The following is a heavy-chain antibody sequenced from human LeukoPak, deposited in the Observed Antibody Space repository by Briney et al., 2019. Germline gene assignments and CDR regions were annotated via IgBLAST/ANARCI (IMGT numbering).Heavy chain of an antibody. CDR2: IKQDGSEK. CDR1: GFTVSSNE. Sequence: GGSLRLSCAASGFTVSSNEMSWVRQAPGKGLEWVANIKQDGSEKYYVDSVKGRFTISRDNAKNSLYLQMNSLRAEDTAVYYCAREELLWFHSIDYWGQGTLVTVSS. J-gene: IGHJ4*02. CDR3: AREELLWFHSIDY. V-gene: IGHV3-7*01. D-gene: IGHD3-10*01.